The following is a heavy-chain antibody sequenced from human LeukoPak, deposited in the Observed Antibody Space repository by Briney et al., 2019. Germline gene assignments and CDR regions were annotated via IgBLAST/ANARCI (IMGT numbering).Heavy chain of an antibody. V-gene: IGHV4-34*01. CDR1: GGSFSGYY. D-gene: IGHD3-22*01. CDR2: INHSGST. CDR3: ASTYYYDSSGYDY. Sequence: KPSETLSLTCAVYGGSFSGYYWSWIRQPPGKGLEWIGEINHSGSTNYNPSLKSRVTISVDTPKNQFSLKLSSVTAADTAVYYCASTYYYDSSGYDYWGQGTLVTVSS. J-gene: IGHJ4*02.